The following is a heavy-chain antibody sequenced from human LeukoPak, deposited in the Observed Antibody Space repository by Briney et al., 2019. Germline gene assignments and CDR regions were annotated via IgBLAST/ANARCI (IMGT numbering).Heavy chain of an antibody. CDR1: GFSFDDYA. CDR3: AKTTREYFQH. Sequence: GGSLRLSCAASGFSFDDYAMNWVRQAPGKGLEWVSYITSRGSTIYYADSVKGRFTMSRDNAKNSLYLQMNSLRAEDTAVYYCAKTTREYFQHWGQGTLVTVSS. CDR2: ITSRGSTI. J-gene: IGHJ1*01. D-gene: IGHD1-1*01. V-gene: IGHV3-48*03.